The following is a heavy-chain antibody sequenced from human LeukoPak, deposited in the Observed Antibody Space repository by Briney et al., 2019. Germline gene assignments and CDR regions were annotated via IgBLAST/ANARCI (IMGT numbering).Heavy chain of an antibody. CDR3: ARDQSRNWNYDYFDY. J-gene: IGHJ4*02. CDR2: THISGSP. V-gene: IGHV4-4*07. Sequence: SETLSLTCAVSSDSISSHYWSWIRQSAGKGLEWIGRTHISGSPQYNPSLKSRDTVSIDTSKNQFSLKLNSVTAADTAVYYCARDQSRNWNYDYFDYWGPGTLVTVSS. D-gene: IGHD1-7*01. CDR1: SDSISSHY.